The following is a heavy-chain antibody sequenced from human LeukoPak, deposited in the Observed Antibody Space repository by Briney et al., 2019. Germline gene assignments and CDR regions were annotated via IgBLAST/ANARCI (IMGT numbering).Heavy chain of an antibody. V-gene: IGHV4-59*08. D-gene: IGHD5-18*01. J-gene: IGHJ4*02. CDR1: GGSISSYY. CDR2: IYYSGST. CDR3: ATFKPNQLSSFDY. Sequence: PSETLSPTCTVSGGSISSYYWSWIRQPPGKGLEWIGYIYYSGSTNYNPSLKSRVTISVDTSKNQFSLKLSSVTAADTAVYYCATFKPNQLSSFDYWGQGTLVTVSS.